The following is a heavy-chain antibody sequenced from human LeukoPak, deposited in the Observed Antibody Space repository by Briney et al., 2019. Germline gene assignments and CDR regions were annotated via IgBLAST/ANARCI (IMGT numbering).Heavy chain of an antibody. Sequence: ASVKVSCKASGYTFTSYGISWVRQAPGQGLEWMGRINPIFGTTNYAQKFQGRVTITAEKFTSTAYMELSSLRSEDTAVYYCARGSGNYYVDIWGQGTMVTVSS. J-gene: IGHJ3*02. V-gene: IGHV1-69*06. D-gene: IGHD1-26*01. CDR2: INPIFGTT. CDR1: GYTFTSYG. CDR3: ARGSGNYYVDI.